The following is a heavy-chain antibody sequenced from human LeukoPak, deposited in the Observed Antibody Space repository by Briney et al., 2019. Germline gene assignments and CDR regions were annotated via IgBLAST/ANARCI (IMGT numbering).Heavy chain of an antibody. CDR3: AKGEKRDHDYGDYNAY. J-gene: IGHJ4*02. CDR1: GLTHRSYA. Sequence: GGSLSLLCAACGLTHRSYAIRWVRQAPGKGGEGVSDISGCGYRTYYAHSVKGRYTISRDNSKNTLYLQMNSLRAEDTAVYYYAKGEKRDHDYGDYNAYWGQGTLPTVSS. D-gene: IGHD4-17*01. V-gene: IGHV3-23*01. CDR2: ISGCGYRT.